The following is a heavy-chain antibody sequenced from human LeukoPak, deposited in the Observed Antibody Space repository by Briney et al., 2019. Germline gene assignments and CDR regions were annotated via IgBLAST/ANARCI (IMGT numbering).Heavy chain of an antibody. CDR3: ARGDSSSWSFKI. CDR2: IYYSGTA. Sequence: SQTLSLTCTVSGGSLSSSDHCWSWIRQPPGKGLEWIAYIYYSGTAYYNPSLKSRVSISVDTSKNQFSLKLSSVTAADTAVYYCARGDSSSWSFKIWGQGTLVTVSS. J-gene: IGHJ4*02. D-gene: IGHD6-13*01. V-gene: IGHV4-30-4*01. CDR1: GGSLSSSDHC.